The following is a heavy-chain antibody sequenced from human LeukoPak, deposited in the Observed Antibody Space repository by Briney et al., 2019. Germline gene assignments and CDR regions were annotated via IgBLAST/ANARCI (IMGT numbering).Heavy chain of an antibody. CDR3: ARYSGSYFFDY. CDR1: GYSISSGYY. J-gene: IGHJ4*02. V-gene: IGHV4-38-2*02. Sequence: SETLSLTCTVSGYSISSGYYWGWIRQPPGKGLEWIGSIYHSGGTYYNPSLKSRVTISVDTSKNQFSLKLSSVTAADTAVYYCARYSGSYFFDYWGQGTLVTVSS. CDR2: IYHSGGT. D-gene: IGHD1-26*01.